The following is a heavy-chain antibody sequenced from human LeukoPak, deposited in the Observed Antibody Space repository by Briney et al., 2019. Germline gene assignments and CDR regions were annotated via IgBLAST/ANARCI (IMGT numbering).Heavy chain of an antibody. J-gene: IGHJ6*02. CDR3: AKALVRGVNPHYYYGMDV. CDR1: GFTFDDYA. Sequence: QPGGSLSLSCPASGFTFDDYAMHWVRQAPGKGLEWVSLISGDGGSTYYADSVKGRFTISRDNSKNSLYLQMNSLRTEDTALYYCAKALVRGVNPHYYYGMDVWSQGTTVTVSS. CDR2: ISGDGGST. D-gene: IGHD3-10*01. V-gene: IGHV3-43*02.